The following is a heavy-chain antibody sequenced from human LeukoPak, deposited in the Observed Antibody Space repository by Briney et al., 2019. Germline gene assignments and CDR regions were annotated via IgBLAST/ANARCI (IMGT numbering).Heavy chain of an antibody. D-gene: IGHD1-26*01. J-gene: IGHJ4*02. Sequence: GGSLRLSCAASGFTFSSYAMNWVRQAPGKGLEWVTAISGSGGSTYYADSVKGRFTISRDNSKNTLYLQMNSLRAEDTAVYYCAKGSGSYYFDYWGQGTLVTVSS. V-gene: IGHV3-23*01. CDR3: AKGSGSYYFDY. CDR1: GFTFSSYA. CDR2: ISGSGGST.